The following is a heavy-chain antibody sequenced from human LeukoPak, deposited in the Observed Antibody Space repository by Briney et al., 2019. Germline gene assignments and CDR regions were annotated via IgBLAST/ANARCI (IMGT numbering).Heavy chain of an antibody. Sequence: TTSETLSLTCTVSGGSISSGGYYWSWIRQYPGKGLEWIGYIYYSGSTYYNPPLKSRVTISVDTSKNQFSLKLSSVTAADTAVYYCARAPTVTTTHPSGMDVWGQGTTVTVSS. CDR1: GGSISSGGYY. CDR3: ARAPTVTTTHPSGMDV. CDR2: IYYSGST. V-gene: IGHV4-31*03. D-gene: IGHD4-17*01. J-gene: IGHJ6*02.